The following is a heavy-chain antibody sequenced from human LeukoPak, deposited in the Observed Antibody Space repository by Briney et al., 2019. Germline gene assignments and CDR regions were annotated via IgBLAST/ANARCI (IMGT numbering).Heavy chain of an antibody. J-gene: IGHJ6*03. V-gene: IGHV3-21*01. CDR1: AFSFSNYN. CDR3: ARDPYSGSNSDYYYYYMDV. CDR2: ITSSGSYI. D-gene: IGHD1-26*01. Sequence: PGGSLRLSCAASAFSFSNYNMNWVRQAPGKGLEWVSSITSSGSYIYYADSVKGRFTISRDNAKNSLYLQLNSLRAEDTAVYYCARDPYSGSNSDYYYYYMDVWGKGTTVTVSS.